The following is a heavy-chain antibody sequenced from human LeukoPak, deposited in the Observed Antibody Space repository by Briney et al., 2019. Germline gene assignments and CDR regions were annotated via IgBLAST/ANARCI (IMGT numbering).Heavy chain of an antibody. CDR2: ISWNSGSI. CDR3: AKEGTSYEADY. D-gene: IGHD3-16*01. J-gene: IGHJ4*02. Sequence: PGRSLRLSCAASGFTFDDYAMHWVRQAPGKGLEWVSGISWNSGSIGYADSVKGRFTISRDNAKNSLYLQMNSLRAEDTALYYFAKEGTSYEADYWGQGTLVTVSS. CDR1: GFTFDDYA. V-gene: IGHV3-9*01.